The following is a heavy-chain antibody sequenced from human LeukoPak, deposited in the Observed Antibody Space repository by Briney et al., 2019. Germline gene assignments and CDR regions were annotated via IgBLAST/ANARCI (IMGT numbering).Heavy chain of an antibody. J-gene: IGHJ5*02. V-gene: IGHV3-9*01. D-gene: IGHD3-22*01. CDR2: ISWNSGNI. Sequence: GGSLRLSCAASGFTFDDYAMHWVRQAPGKGLEWVSGISWNSGNIGYADSVKGRFTISRDNAKNSLYLQMNSLRAEDTALYYCAKDMAPRAYYYDSSGYYPWGQGTLVTVSS. CDR3: AKDMAPRAYYYDSSGYYP. CDR1: GFTFDDYA.